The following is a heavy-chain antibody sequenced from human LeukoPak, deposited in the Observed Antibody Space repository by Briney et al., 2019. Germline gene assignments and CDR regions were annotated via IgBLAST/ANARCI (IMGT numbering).Heavy chain of an antibody. J-gene: IGHJ4*02. CDR3: ARDRGSYFDY. CDR1: GGSISSYL. CDR2: IYYSGST. V-gene: IGHV4-59*01. Sequence: SEGLSVTCTVSGGSISSYLWSWIRQPPGKGLEWIGYIYYSGSTNYNPSLKSRVTISVDTSKNQFSLKLNSVTAADTAVYYCARDRGSYFDYWGQGTLVTVSS. D-gene: IGHD3-10*01.